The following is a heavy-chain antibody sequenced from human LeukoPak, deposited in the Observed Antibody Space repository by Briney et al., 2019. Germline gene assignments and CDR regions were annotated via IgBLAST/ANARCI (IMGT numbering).Heavy chain of an antibody. Sequence: PGRSLRLSCAASGFTFRNYGMHWIRQAPGKGLEWVSAISNNGGYTYYADSVQGRFTISRDNSKSTLCLQMNSLRAEDTAVYYCAKQLGYCSDGSCYFPYWGQGTLVTVSS. J-gene: IGHJ4*02. CDR1: GFTFRNYG. CDR2: ISNNGGYT. CDR3: AKQLGYCSDGSCYFPY. V-gene: IGHV3-23*01. D-gene: IGHD2-15*01.